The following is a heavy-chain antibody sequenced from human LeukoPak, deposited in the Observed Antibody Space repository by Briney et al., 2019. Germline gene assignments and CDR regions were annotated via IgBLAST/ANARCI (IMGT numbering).Heavy chain of an antibody. J-gene: IGHJ4*02. CDR1: GFTVSSNY. CDR3: ARGPWVGELLGY. Sequence: GGSLRLSCSASGFTVSSNYMSWVRQAPGKGLEWVSVIYSGGSTYYADSVKGRFTISRDNSKNTLYLQMNSRRAEDTAVYYCARGPWVGELLGYWGQGTLVTVSS. V-gene: IGHV3-53*01. CDR2: IYSGGST. D-gene: IGHD3-10*01.